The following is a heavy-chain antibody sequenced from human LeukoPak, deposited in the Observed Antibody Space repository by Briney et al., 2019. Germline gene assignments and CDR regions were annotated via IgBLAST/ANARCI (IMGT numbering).Heavy chain of an antibody. CDR2: ISSSSSKI. J-gene: IGHJ4*02. Sequence: GGSLRLSCAASGFTFSSYSMNWVRQAPGKGLEWVSYISSSSSKIYYADSVKGRFTISRDNAKNSLYLQMNSLRAEDTAVYYCARAQRGGIVVVPAALMALGYWGQGTLVTVSS. CDR3: ARAQRGGIVVVPAALMALGY. V-gene: IGHV3-48*01. D-gene: IGHD2-2*01. CDR1: GFTFSSYS.